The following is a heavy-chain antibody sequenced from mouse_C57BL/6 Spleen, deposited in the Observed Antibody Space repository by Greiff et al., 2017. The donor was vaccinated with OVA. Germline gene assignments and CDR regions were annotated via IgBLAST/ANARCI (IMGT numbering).Heavy chain of an antibody. V-gene: IGHV1-50*01. Sequence: QVQLQQPGAELVKPGASVKQSCKASGYTFTSYWMQWVKQRPGQGLEWIGEIDPSDSYTNYNQKFKGKATLTVDTSSSAAYMQLSSLTSEDSAVYYCARWDGNYLFADWGQGTLVTVSA. J-gene: IGHJ3*01. D-gene: IGHD2-1*01. CDR3: ARWDGNYLFAD. CDR2: IDPSDSYT. CDR1: GYTFTSYW.